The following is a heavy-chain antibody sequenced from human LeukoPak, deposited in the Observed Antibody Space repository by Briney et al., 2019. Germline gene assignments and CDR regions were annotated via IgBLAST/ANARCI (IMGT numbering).Heavy chain of an antibody. D-gene: IGHD6-25*01. V-gene: IGHV4-59*01. CDR1: GGSISSYY. J-gene: IGHJ4*02. CDR2: IYYSGST. Sequence: SETLSLTCTVSGGSISSYYWSWIRHPPGKGLEWIGYIYYSGSTNYNPSLKSRGTISVDTSKTQFSLKLSSVTAADTAVYYCAREYSSGGVDYWGQGTLVTVSS. CDR3: AREYSSGGVDY.